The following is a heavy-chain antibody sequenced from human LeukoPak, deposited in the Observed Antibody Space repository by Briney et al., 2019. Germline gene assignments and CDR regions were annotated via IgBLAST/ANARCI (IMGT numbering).Heavy chain of an antibody. Sequence: PSETLSLTCTVSGGSISSSSYYWGWIRQPPGKGLEWIGSIYYSGSTYYNPSLKSRVTISVDTSKNQFSLKLNSVTAADTAVYYCARRTQSGYYFDYWGQGTLVTVSS. D-gene: IGHD1-26*01. V-gene: IGHV4-39*01. CDR1: GGSISSSSYY. CDR3: ARRTQSGYYFDY. J-gene: IGHJ4*02. CDR2: IYYSGST.